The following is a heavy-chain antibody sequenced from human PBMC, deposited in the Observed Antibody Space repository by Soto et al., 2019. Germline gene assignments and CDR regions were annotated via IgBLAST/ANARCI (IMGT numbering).Heavy chain of an antibody. V-gene: IGHV4-59*01. CDR2: IFYSGSSGST. Sequence: SETLSLTCSVSGASISSYYWSWIRQPPGKGLEWVGYIFYSGSSGSTNYNPSLKSRVTISVDTSKNQFSLKLSSVTAADTAVYYCARTALGLLEPWGQGTLVTVS. J-gene: IGHJ5*02. CDR1: GASISSYY. CDR3: ARTALGLLEP. D-gene: IGHD2-21*02.